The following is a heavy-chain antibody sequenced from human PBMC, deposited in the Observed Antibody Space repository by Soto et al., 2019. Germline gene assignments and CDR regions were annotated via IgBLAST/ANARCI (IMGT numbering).Heavy chain of an antibody. CDR1: GGTFSKFV. V-gene: IGHV1-69*06. CDR2: IIPLFGTT. D-gene: IGHD2-15*01. CDR3: ASREGVAGPATYISPGYYFDC. Sequence: QVQLVQSGAEVKKPGSSVKVSCRASGGTFSKFVVSWVRQAPGQGLEWMAGIIPLFGTTNYAQKFQGRVTITEDKSTTTAYMELSSLRSDDTAVYYCASREGVAGPATYISPGYYFDCWGQGTLVTVSS. J-gene: IGHJ4*02.